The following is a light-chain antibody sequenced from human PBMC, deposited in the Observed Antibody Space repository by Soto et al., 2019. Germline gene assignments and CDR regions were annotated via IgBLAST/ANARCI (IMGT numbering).Light chain of an antibody. CDR2: LNSDGSL. Sequence: QLVLTQSPSASASLGATVKLTCTLSSGHSSYAIAWHQQQPEKGPRYLMKLNSDGSLSKGDGIPDRFSGSSSGAERYLTISSLQSEDEADYYCQTWGTGIVVFGGGTKVTVL. CDR3: QTWGTGIVV. V-gene: IGLV4-69*01. J-gene: IGLJ2*01. CDR1: SGHSSYA.